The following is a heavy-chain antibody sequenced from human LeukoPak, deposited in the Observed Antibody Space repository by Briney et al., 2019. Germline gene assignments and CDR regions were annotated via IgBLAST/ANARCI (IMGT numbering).Heavy chain of an antibody. CDR1: GFTFSSHW. CDR3: ARDRGGIAARPEGY. Sequence: AGGSLRLSCAASGFTFSSHWMGWVRQAPGKGLEWVASIKQDGSEKYYVDSVKGRFTISRDNAKNSLYLQMNSLRAEDTAVYYCARDRGGIAARPEGYWGQGTLVTVSS. V-gene: IGHV3-7*01. CDR2: IKQDGSEK. J-gene: IGHJ4*02. D-gene: IGHD6-6*01.